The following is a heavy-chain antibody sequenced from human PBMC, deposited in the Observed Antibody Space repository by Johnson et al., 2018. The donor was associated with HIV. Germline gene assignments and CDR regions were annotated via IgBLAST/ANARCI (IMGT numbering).Heavy chain of an antibody. CDR3: SRGRPRWEPLRGGAFDL. J-gene: IGHJ3*01. Sequence: VQLVESGGGVVQPGKSLRLSCAASGFTVISNYMTWVRQIPGKGLEWVSVIYSGGSTYYADSVKGRFTISRDNSKNTLYLQMNSLRAEDTAVYYCSRGRPRWEPLRGGAFDLWGQGTMVTVSS. V-gene: IGHV3-66*01. D-gene: IGHD1-26*01. CDR1: GFTVISNY. CDR2: IYSGGST.